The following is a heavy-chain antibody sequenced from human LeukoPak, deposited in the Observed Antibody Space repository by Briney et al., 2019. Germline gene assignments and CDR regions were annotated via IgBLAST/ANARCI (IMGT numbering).Heavy chain of an antibody. V-gene: IGHV4-4*07. CDR1: GGSISSYY. CDR3: ARLPLGAFGESLNFDH. D-gene: IGHD3-10*01. Sequence: SETLSLTCTVSGGSISSYYWSWIRQPAGKGLEWIGRIYTSGSTNYNPSLKSRVTMSVDTSKNQFSLKLSSVTAADTAVYYCARLPLGAFGESLNFDHWGQGTLVTVSS. CDR2: IYTSGST. J-gene: IGHJ4*02.